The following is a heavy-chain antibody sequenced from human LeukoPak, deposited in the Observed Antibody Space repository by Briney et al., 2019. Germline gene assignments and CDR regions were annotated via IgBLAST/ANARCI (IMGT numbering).Heavy chain of an antibody. D-gene: IGHD6-13*01. V-gene: IGHV1-69*04. CDR3: AKRTQPVNWFDP. CDR2: IIPILGIA. CDR1: GGTFSSYA. J-gene: IGHJ5*02. Sequence: SVKVSCKASGGTFSSYAISWVRQAPGQGLEWMGRIIPILGIANYAQKFQGRVTITAAKSTSTAYMELSSLRSEDTAVYYCAKRTQPVNWFDPWGQGTLVTVSS.